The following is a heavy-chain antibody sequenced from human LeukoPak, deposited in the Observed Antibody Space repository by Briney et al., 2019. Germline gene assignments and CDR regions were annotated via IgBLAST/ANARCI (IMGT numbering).Heavy chain of an antibody. V-gene: IGHV1-18*01. D-gene: IGHD1-7*01. CDR1: GYTFTSYG. CDR3: TRDQLYNWNYGGHFDY. J-gene: IGHJ4*02. Sequence: GASVKVSCKASGYTFTSYGISWVRQAPGQGLEWMGWISAYNGKTNYAQKLQGRVTMTTDTSTSTAYMELRSLRSDDTAVYYCTRDQLYNWNYGGHFDYWGQGTLVTVSS. CDR2: ISAYNGKT.